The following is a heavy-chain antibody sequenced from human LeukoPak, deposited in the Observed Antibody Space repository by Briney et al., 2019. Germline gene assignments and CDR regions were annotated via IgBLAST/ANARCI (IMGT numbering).Heavy chain of an antibody. V-gene: IGHV3-23*01. CDR3: ARDMYSSGWYIDY. J-gene: IGHJ4*02. CDR1: GFTFSSYA. Sequence: GGSLRLSCAASGFTFSSYAMSWVRQAPGKGLEWVSAISGSGGSTYYTDSVKGRFTISRNNAKNSLYLQMNSLRAEDTAVYYCARDMYSSGWYIDYWGQGTLVTVSS. CDR2: ISGSGGST. D-gene: IGHD6-13*01.